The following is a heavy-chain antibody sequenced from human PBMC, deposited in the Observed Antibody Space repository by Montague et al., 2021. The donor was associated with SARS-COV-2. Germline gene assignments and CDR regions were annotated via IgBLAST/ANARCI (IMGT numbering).Heavy chain of an antibody. CDR3: ARELGTVVTLDY. CDR2: IDWDDDK. Sequence: PALVKPTQTLTLTCTFSGFSLSTSGMCVSWIRQPPGKALEWLARIDWDDDKYYSTSLKTRLTISKDTSKNQVVLTMTNMDPVDIATCYCARELGTVVTLDYWGQGTLVTVSS. J-gene: IGHJ4*02. CDR1: GFSLSTSGMC. V-gene: IGHV2-70*11. D-gene: IGHD4-23*01.